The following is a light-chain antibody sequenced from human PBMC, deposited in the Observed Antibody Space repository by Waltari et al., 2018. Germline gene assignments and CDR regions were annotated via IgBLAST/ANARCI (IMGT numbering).Light chain of an antibody. CDR3: QHYATPPWT. CDR2: RAS. V-gene: IGKV3-20*01. J-gene: IGKJ1*01. Sequence: IVLTQSPGILSLSPGERATLSCRASPNFGSGPLAWYQHKPGQAPRLLMYRASSRVSGIPDRFSGSASGTDFILTITRLEPEDFAVYFCQHYATPPWTFGQGTKVEIK. CDR1: PNFGSGP.